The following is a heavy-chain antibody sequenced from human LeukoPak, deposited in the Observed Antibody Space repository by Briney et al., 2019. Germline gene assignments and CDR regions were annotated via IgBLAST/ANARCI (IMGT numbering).Heavy chain of an antibody. V-gene: IGHV4-59*01. D-gene: IGHD4-17*01. CDR2: IYYSGST. CDR3: ARVDYGGLFDY. J-gene: IGHJ4*02. CDR1: GGSISSYY. Sequence: SETLSLTCTVSGGSISSYYWSWIRQPPGKGLEWIGYIYYSGSTNYNPSLKSRVTISVDTSKNQFSLKLSSVTAADTAVYYCARVDYGGLFDYWGQGTLVTVSS.